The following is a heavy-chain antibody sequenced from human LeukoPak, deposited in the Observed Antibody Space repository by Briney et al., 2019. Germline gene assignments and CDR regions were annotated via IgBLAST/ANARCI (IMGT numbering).Heavy chain of an antibody. Sequence: GESLRRSCADPGFTFRSYGMGSVHQAPGKGLDWVSATSGSGGGTYYAVYVKCRFTTYRHNFKNTLSLQMYSLKAEDTAVYYCSKDRVAVAEYYFLRWGGGPRLTVS. CDR3: SKDRVAVAEYYFLR. V-gene: IGHV3-23*01. CDR2: TSGSGGGT. CDR1: GFTFRSYG. J-gene: IGHJ4*02. D-gene: IGHD6-19*01.